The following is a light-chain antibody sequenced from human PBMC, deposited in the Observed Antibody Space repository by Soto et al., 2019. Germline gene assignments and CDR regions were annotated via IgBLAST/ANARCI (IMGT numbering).Light chain of an antibody. J-gene: IGKJ1*01. CDR1: QSVSNY. CDR2: AAS. CDR3: QHYNSYSEA. V-gene: IGKV1-39*01. Sequence: GDRVTITCRASQSVSNYLNWYQQKPGKAPKLLIYAASSLQSGVPSRFSGSGSGTDFTLTISSLQPDDFATYYCQHYNSYSEAFGQGTKVDIK.